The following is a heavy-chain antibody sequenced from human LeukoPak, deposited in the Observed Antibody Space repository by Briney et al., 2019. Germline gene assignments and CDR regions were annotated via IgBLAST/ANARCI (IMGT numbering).Heavy chain of an antibody. CDR2: ISSSSGYI. Sequence: GGSLRLSCAASGFTFSIYNMNWVRQAPGKGLEWVSLISSSSGYIYYTDSVKGRFTISRDNAKDTLYLQMNSLRAEDSAVYYCTRGSEWEPLYYFDYWGQGSLVTVSS. CDR1: GFTFSIYN. CDR3: TRGSEWEPLYYFDY. V-gene: IGHV3-21*01. D-gene: IGHD1-26*01. J-gene: IGHJ4*02.